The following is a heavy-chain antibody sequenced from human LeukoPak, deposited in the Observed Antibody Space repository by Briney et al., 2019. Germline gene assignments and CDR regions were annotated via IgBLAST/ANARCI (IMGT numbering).Heavy chain of an antibody. J-gene: IGHJ5*02. V-gene: IGHV1-2*02. Sequence: ASVKVSCKASGYTFTGYYTHWVRQAPGQGLEWMGWINPNSGGTNYAQKFQGRVTMTRDTSISTAYMELSRLRSDDTAVYYCARAGYCSSTSCYSWFDPWGQGTLVTVSS. D-gene: IGHD2-2*02. CDR2: INPNSGGT. CDR3: ARAGYCSSTSCYSWFDP. CDR1: GYTFTGYY.